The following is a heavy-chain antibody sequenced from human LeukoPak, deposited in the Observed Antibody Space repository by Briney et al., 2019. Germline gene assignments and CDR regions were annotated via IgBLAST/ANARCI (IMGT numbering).Heavy chain of an antibody. V-gene: IGHV3-74*01. Sequence: GGSLRLSCAASGFTFSDYWMHWVRQVPGKGPVWVSRIDSDGNTATYAGSVKGRFTISRDSAKITLYLQMNRLRAEDTAIYYSASDAVLSSGWYYFDQWGQGTLVTVSS. CDR1: GFTFSDYW. J-gene: IGHJ4*02. D-gene: IGHD6-19*01. CDR3: ASDAVLSSGWYYFDQ. CDR2: IDSDGNTA.